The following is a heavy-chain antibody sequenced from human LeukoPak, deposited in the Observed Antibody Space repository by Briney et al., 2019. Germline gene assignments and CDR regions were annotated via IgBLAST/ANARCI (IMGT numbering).Heavy chain of an antibody. D-gene: IGHD6-19*01. CDR2: FIGGESST. CDR3: AKEFFSTGWNIDY. Sequence: PGGSLRLSCVASGFTLTSHSMSRVRQAPGKGLEWVSGFIGGESSTNYADSVKGRFTISTDKSKNTLYLQMNSLRAEDTALYYCAKEFFSTGWNIDYWGQGTLVTVSS. CDR1: GFTLTSHS. J-gene: IGHJ4*02. V-gene: IGHV3-23*01.